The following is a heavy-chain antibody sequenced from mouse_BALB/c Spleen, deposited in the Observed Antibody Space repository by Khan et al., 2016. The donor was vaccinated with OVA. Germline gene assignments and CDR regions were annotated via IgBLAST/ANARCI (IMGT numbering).Heavy chain of an antibody. V-gene: IGHV14-3*02. CDR3: AHPYYEPRYIEV. J-gene: IGHJ1*01. CDR1: GFNIKDTY. D-gene: IGHD2-4*01. Sequence: VQLQQSGAELVKPGASVKLSCTASGFNIKDTYIHWVKQMPEQGLEWIGRIAPANGNTKYDPRFQGKATITADTSSNTSYLQLSSLTSEDTAIYYCAHPYYEPRYIEVWSAVTTVTVSS. CDR2: IAPANGNT.